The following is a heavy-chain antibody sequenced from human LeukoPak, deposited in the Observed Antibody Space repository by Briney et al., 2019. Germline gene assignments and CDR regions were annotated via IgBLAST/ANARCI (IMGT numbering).Heavy chain of an antibody. CDR3: AKGRDYGDY. Sequence: PGASLRLSCAASGDTLSSYWMTWVRQVPGKGLQWVANINQEGSEKYYMHSMKGGLTISGDNTENTVFLQLTRLRHEDTGINFCAKGRDYGDYWGQGTLVAVSS. CDR1: GDTLSSYW. V-gene: IGHV3-7*01. CDR2: INQEGSEK. J-gene: IGHJ4*02.